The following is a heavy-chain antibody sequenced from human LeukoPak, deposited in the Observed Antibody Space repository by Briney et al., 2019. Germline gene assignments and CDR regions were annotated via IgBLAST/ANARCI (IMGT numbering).Heavy chain of an antibody. Sequence: GGSLRLSCAASGFTFSSYGMHWVRQAPGKGLEWVAFIRYDGSNKYYADSVKGRFTISRDNSKNTLYLQMNSLRAEDTAVYYCAKERTRVTGGWTWGQGTLVSVSS. J-gene: IGHJ5*02. CDR1: GFTFSSYG. D-gene: IGHD2-21*02. CDR2: IRYDGSNK. CDR3: AKERTRVTGGWT. V-gene: IGHV3-30*02.